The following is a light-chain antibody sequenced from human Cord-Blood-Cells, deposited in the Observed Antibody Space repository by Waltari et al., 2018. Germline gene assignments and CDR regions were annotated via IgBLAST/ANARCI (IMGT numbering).Light chain of an antibody. Sequence: QSALTQPASVSGPPGQSITISCTGTRSDVGGYNYVSWSQQHPGKAPKLMIYDVSNRPSGVSNRFSGSKSGNTASLTISGLQAEDEADYYCSSYTSSSTLGYVFGTGTKVTVL. CDR1: RSDVGGYNY. CDR2: DVS. CDR3: SSYTSSSTLGYV. V-gene: IGLV2-14*01. J-gene: IGLJ1*01.